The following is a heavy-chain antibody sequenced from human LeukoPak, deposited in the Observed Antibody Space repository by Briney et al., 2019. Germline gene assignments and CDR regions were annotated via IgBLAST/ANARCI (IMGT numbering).Heavy chain of an antibody. CDR3: AKDKGAYGSETGFDI. Sequence: GGSLRLSCAASGFTFSNYAMHWVRQAPGKGLEWVAVSSYDGDNKYYADSVKGRFTISRDISKITLYLQMNSLRPEDTAVYYCAKDKGAYGSETGFDIWGQGILVTVSS. CDR2: SSYDGDNK. D-gene: IGHD4-17*01. V-gene: IGHV3-30*18. CDR1: GFTFSNYA. J-gene: IGHJ4*02.